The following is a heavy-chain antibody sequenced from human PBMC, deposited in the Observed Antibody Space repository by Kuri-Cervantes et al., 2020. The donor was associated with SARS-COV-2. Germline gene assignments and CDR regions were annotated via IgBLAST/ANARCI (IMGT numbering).Heavy chain of an antibody. CDR3: AKDGYNWGDYFDY. CDR1: GFTFSSYA. V-gene: IGHV3-23*01. CDR2: ISVSGGDT. Sequence: GESLKISCAASGFTFSSYAMAWVRQAPGKGLEWVSDISVSGGDTHYADSVRGRFTISRDNSKNTLYLQVNSLRAEDTAVYFCAKDGYNWGDYFDYWGQGTLVTVSS. J-gene: IGHJ4*02. D-gene: IGHD1-1*01.